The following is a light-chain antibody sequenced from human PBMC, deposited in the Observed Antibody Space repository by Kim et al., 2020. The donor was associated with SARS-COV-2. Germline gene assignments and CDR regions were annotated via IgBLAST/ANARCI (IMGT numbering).Light chain of an antibody. V-gene: IGLV2-14*03. Sequence: PGQSVTIPCTGTSSDVGGYDYVSWYQQHPGKVPRLIIYDVTKRPPGVSSRFSGSKSGNTASLTISGLQAEDEADYYCSSYTYLSALFGGGTRLTVL. CDR1: SSDVGGYDY. CDR2: DVT. J-gene: IGLJ2*01. CDR3: SSYTYLSAL.